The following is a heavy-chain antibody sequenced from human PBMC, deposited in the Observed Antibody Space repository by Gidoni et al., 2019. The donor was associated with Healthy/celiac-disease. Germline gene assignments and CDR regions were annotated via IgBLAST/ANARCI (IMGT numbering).Heavy chain of an antibody. V-gene: IGHV1-46*01. CDR3: ARGMYSYGYAAFDY. CDR2: INPSGGRT. D-gene: IGHD5-18*01. CDR1: GYTFTSYY. Sequence: QVQLVQSGAEVKKPGASVKVSCKASGYTFTSYYMHWLRQAPGQGLEWMGRINPSGGRTSYAQKFQGRVNMTRETSTSTVYRELSSLRSEDTAVYYCARGMYSYGYAAFDYWGQGTLVTVSS. J-gene: IGHJ4*02.